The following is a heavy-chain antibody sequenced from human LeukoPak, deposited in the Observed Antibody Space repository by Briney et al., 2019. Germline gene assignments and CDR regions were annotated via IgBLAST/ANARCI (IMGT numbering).Heavy chain of an antibody. J-gene: IGHJ5*02. Sequence: NPSETLSLTCTVSGGSISSGGYSWSWIRQPPRKGLEWIGYIYHSGSTYYNPSLKSRVTISVDRSKNQFSLKLSSVTAADTAVYSCAREGGDPRWLDPWGQGTLVTVSS. D-gene: IGHD6-25*01. V-gene: IGHV4-30-2*01. CDR1: GGSISSGGYS. CDR2: IYHSGST. CDR3: AREGGDPRWLDP.